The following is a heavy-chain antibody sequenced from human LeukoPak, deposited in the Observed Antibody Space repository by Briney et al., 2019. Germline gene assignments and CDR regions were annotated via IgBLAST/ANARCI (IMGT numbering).Heavy chain of an antibody. J-gene: IGHJ3*02. V-gene: IGHV1-2*02. CDR1: GYTFTGYY. CDR2: INPNSGGT. D-gene: IGHD3-22*01. CDR3: LLGVDITMIVVVGAFDI. Sequence: GASVKVSCKASGYTFTGYYMHWVRQAPGQGLEWMGWINPNSGGTNSAQKFQGRVTMTRDTSISTAYMELSRLRSDDTAVYYCLLGVDITMIVVVGAFDIWGQGTMVTVSS.